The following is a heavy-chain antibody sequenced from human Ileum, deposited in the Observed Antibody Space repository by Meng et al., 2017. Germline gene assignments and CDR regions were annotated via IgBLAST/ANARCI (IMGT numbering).Heavy chain of an antibody. CDR3: ARGFPPDNYGRYSFDY. Sequence: SETLSPTCTVPGGSMSNYYWNWIRQSPGKGLEWIGYIFYSGTTNYNPSLKSRVTISVDTSKNQFSLSLSSVTAADTAVYYCARGFPPDNYGRYSFDYWGQGMQVTVSS. CDR2: IFYSGTT. V-gene: IGHV4-59*12. J-gene: IGHJ4*02. CDR1: GGSMSNYY. D-gene: IGHD5-18*01.